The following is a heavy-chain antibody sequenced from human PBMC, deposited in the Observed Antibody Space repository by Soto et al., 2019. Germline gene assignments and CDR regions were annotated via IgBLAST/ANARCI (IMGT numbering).Heavy chain of an antibody. D-gene: IGHD3-10*01. CDR3: AREGVSHGLESCSPPRYYGMDV. V-gene: IGHV1-18*01. CDR1: GYSFTTYG. J-gene: IGHJ6*02. CDR2: ISDYNGNT. Sequence: QVQLVQSGAEVKKPGASVKVSCKASGYSFTTYGISWVRQAPGQGLERMGWISDYNGNTNYEKKFQGRVTMTTDTSPRKAYMERRSVCSDGTPVFFFAREGVSHGLESCSPPRYYGMDVWGQGTTVTVS.